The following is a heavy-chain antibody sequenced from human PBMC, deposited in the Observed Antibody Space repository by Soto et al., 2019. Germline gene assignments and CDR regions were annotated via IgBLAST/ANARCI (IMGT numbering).Heavy chain of an antibody. J-gene: IGHJ6*02. CDR2: IDTSGNT. V-gene: IGHV4-4*07. CDR1: GGYISTYY. D-gene: IGHD6-13*01. CDR3: ARYSSNWFQTEGMDV. Sequence: SETLSLTCTVSGGYISTYYWSWIRQPAGKGLEWIGRIDTSGNTNYNPSLKSRVTMSGDTSKKQFSLKLTSVTAADTAVYYCARYSSNWFQTEGMDVWGQGTTVTVSS.